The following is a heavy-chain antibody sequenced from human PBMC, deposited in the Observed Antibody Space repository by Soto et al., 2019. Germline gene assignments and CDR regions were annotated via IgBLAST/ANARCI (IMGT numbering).Heavy chain of an antibody. CDR2: ISSSSSTI. CDR1: GFTFSSYS. Sequence: EVQLVESGGGLVQPGGSLRLSCAASGFTFSSYSMNWVRQAPGKGLEWVSYISSSSSTIYYADSVKGRFTISRDNAKNSLYLQMNSLRAEDTAVYYCAGDDGYCSSTSCLVGMDVWGQGTTVTVSS. V-gene: IGHV3-48*01. D-gene: IGHD2-2*01. CDR3: AGDDGYCSSTSCLVGMDV. J-gene: IGHJ6*02.